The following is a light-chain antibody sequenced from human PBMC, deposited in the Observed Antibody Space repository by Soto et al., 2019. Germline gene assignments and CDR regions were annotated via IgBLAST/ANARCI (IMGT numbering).Light chain of an antibody. CDR1: QNIVSW. Sequence: DIQMTQSPSTLSASVGDRVTITCRASQNIVSWLACDASSLQSGVPSRFSGSGSGTEFTLTISSLQPDDFATYYCQQYSSFPYTFGQGTKLEIK. CDR3: QQYSSFPYT. CDR2: DAS. V-gene: IGKV1-5*01. J-gene: IGKJ2*01.